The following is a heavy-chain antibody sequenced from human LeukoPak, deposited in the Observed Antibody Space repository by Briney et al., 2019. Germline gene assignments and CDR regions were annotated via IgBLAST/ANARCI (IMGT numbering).Heavy chain of an antibody. V-gene: IGHV1-24*01. J-gene: IGHJ4*02. D-gene: IGHD2-15*01. CDR1: GYTLTELS. CDR3: ARVVPAYCSGGSCDDY. Sequence: ASVKVSCKVSGYTLTELSMHWVRQAPGKGLEWMGSFNLEDGETIYAQKFQGRVTMTEDTSTDTAYMELSSLRSEDTAVYYCARVVPAYCSGGSCDDYWGQGTLVTVSS. CDR2: FNLEDGET.